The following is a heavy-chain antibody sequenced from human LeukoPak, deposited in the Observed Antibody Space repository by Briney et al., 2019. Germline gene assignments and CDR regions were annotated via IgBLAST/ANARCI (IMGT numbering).Heavy chain of an antibody. V-gene: IGHV4-38-2*01. Sequence: PSETLPLTCAVSGYSISSGYYWGWIRQPPGKGLEWIGSFYHSGSTYYNPSLKSRVTISVDTSKNQFSLKLSSVTAADTAVYYCARVVNYFDSSSYYYYFEYWGQGTLVTVSS. D-gene: IGHD3-22*01. CDR1: GYSISSGYY. CDR2: FYHSGST. J-gene: IGHJ4*02. CDR3: ARVVNYFDSSSYYYYFEY.